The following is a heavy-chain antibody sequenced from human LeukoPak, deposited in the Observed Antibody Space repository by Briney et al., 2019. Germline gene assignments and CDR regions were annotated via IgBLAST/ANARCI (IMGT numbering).Heavy chain of an antibody. CDR1: GGSISSYY. Sequence: SETLSLTCTVSGGSISSYYWSWIRQPPGKGLEWIGYIYYSGSTNYNPSLKSRVTISVDTSKNQFSLKLSSVTAADTAVYYCARGDSSSWYEVCFDYWGQGTLVTVSS. CDR3: ARGDSSSWYEVCFDY. V-gene: IGHV4-59*01. CDR2: IYYSGST. D-gene: IGHD6-13*01. J-gene: IGHJ4*02.